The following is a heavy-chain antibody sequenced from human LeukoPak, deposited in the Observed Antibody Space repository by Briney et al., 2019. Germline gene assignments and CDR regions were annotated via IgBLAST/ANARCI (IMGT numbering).Heavy chain of an antibody. CDR1: GYTFTGYY. V-gene: IGHV1-2*02. D-gene: IGHD1-20*01. J-gene: IGHJ3*02. CDR3: ARDGGITGTAVRAFDI. CDR2: INPNSGGT. Sequence: ASVKVSCKASGYTFTGYYMHWVRQAPGQGLEWMGWINPNSGGTNYAQKFQGRVTMTRDTSISTAYMELSRLRSDDTAVYYCARDGGITGTAVRAFDIWGQGTMVTVSS.